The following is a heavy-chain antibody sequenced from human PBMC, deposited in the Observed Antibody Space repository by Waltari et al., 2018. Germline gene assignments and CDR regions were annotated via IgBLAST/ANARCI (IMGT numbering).Heavy chain of an antibody. V-gene: IGHV3-53*01. J-gene: IGHJ1*01. CDR2: IYSGGST. CDR3: AREGGYSSGWVSAEYFQH. Sequence: EVQLVESGGGLIQPGGSLRLSCAAYGFTVSSNYMSWVRQAPGKGLEWVSVIYSGGSTYYADSVKGRFTISRDNSKNTLYLQMNSLRAEDTAVYYCAREGGYSSGWVSAEYFQHWGQGTLVTVSS. D-gene: IGHD6-19*01. CDR1: GFTVSSNY.